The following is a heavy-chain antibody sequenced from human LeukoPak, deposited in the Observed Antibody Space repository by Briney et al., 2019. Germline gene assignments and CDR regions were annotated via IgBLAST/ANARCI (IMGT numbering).Heavy chain of an antibody. CDR3: ARDRQYGSSWRRTSFDP. CDR1: GDTFNGYY. Sequence: ASVWVSCETSGDTFNGYYFDGVRQAPGGSLGWMGWITPNSGATKFAEKFQGRLALTRDTSVNTAYMELNSLTSDDTAVYFCARDRQYGSSWRRTSFDPWGQGTLVTVSS. CDR2: ITPNSGAT. D-gene: IGHD6-13*01. J-gene: IGHJ5*02. V-gene: IGHV1-2*02.